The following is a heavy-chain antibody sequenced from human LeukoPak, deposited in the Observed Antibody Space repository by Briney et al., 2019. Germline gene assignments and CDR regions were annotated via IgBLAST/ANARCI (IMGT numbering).Heavy chain of an antibody. Sequence: GGSLRLSCAASGFTFSSYGMHWVRQAPGKGLEWVALISFDGNNKFYADSVKGRFTISRDNSRNTLYLQMNSVRAEDTAVYYCARVGVAYFYYFGMDVWGQGTTVTVSS. V-gene: IGHV3-30*19. CDR2: ISFDGNNK. J-gene: IGHJ6*02. CDR1: GFTFSSYG. D-gene: IGHD2-21*01. CDR3: ARVGVAYFYYFGMDV.